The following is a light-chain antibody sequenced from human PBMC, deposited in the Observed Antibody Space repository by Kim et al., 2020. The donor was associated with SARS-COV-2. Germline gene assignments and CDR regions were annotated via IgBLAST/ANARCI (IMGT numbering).Light chain of an antibody. J-gene: IGKJ2*01. V-gene: IGKV1-5*01. CDR3: QQYRNYYT. Sequence: DIQMTQSPSTLSASAGDRVTITCRASQTIGIKLAWYHQKPGKAPKLLIYDASTLETGVPSRLSGSGSGTEFTLTISSLQPDDSATYYCQQYRNYYTFGQGTKLEI. CDR1: QTIGIK. CDR2: DAS.